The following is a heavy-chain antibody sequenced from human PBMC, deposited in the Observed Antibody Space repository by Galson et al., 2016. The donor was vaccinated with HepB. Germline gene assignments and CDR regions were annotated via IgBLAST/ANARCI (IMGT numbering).Heavy chain of an antibody. Sequence: LSLTCTVSGGSISSRGYYWSWLRQHPGKGLEWIGYIYYSGGTYYNPSLQSRLNISLDTSKNHFSLKLDSVTAADTAVYYCSGYEVVSFDYWGQGTLVTVSS. J-gene: IGHJ4*02. V-gene: IGHV4-31*03. D-gene: IGHD2-15*01. CDR3: SGYEVVSFDY. CDR2: IYYSGGT. CDR1: GGSISSRGYY.